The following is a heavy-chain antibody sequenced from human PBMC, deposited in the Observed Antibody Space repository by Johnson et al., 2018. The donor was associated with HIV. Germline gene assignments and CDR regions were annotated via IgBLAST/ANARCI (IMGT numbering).Heavy chain of an antibody. J-gene: IGHJ3*02. CDR1: GFTFSSYW. CDR3: AKVAAAMGTDAFDI. CDR2: IKQDGSEK. D-gene: IGHD5-18*01. Sequence: VQLVESGGGLVQPGGSLRLSCAASGFTFSSYWMSWVRQAPGKGLEWVANIKQDGSEKYYVDSVKGRFTISRDNSKNTLHLQMNSLRAEDTAVYYCAKVAAAMGTDAFDIWGQGTMVTVSS. V-gene: IGHV3-7*01.